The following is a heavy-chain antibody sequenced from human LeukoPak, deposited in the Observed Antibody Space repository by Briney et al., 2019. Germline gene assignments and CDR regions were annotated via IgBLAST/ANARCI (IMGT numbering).Heavy chain of an antibody. CDR1: GFTFSSYS. D-gene: IGHD4-17*01. CDR2: ISSSSSYI. J-gene: IGHJ6*02. V-gene: IGHV3-21*01. CDR3: ARVTVTTFYYYYGMDV. Sequence: GGSLRLSCAASGFTFSSYSMNWVRQAPGKGPEWVSSISSSSSYIYYADSVKGRFTISRDNAKNSLYLQMSSLRAEDTAVYYCARVTVTTFYYYYGMDVWGQGTTVTVSS.